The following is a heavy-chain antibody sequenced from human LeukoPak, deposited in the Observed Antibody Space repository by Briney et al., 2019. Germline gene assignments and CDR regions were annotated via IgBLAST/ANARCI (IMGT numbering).Heavy chain of an antibody. CDR3: ARDSPDYGSGSYYYNWFDP. CDR2: ISYDGSNK. Sequence: SCKASGGTFSSYAMHWVRQAPGKGLEWVAVISYDGSNKYYADSVKGRFTISRDNSKNTLYLQMNSLRAEDTAVYYCARDSPDYGSGSYYYNWFDPWGQGTLVTVSS. D-gene: IGHD3-10*01. V-gene: IGHV3-30-3*01. J-gene: IGHJ5*02. CDR1: GGTFSSYA.